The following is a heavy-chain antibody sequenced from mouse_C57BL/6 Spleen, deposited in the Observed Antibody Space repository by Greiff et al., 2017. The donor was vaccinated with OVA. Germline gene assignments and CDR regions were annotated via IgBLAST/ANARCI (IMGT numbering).Heavy chain of an antibody. J-gene: IGHJ2*01. CDR3: ARYYDYGGRYFDY. CDR1: GYTFTSYW. Sequence: QVQLQQPGAELVRPGSSVKLSCKASGYTFTSYWMHWVKQRPIQGLEWIGNIDPSDSETHYNQKFKDKATLTVDKSSSTAYMQLSSLTSEDSAAYYCARYYDYGGRYFDYWGQGTTLTVSS. CDR2: IDPSDSET. V-gene: IGHV1-52*01. D-gene: IGHD2-4*01.